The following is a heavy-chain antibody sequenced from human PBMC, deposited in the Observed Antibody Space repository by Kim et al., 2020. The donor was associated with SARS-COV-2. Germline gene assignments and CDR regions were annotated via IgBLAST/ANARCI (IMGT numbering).Heavy chain of an antibody. J-gene: IGHJ4*02. Sequence: GESLKISCKGSGYSFSNYWIAWVRQMPGKGLEWMGLINPSDSDTRYSPSFQGQVTISADKPIRTAYLQWSSLKASDTAMYYCARAVHIRFYSHDTSGEADFFDFWGQGTLATVSS. V-gene: IGHV5-51*04. CDR2: INPSDSDT. CDR3: ARAVHIRFYSHDTSGEADFFDF. CDR1: GYSFSNYW. D-gene: IGHD3-22*01.